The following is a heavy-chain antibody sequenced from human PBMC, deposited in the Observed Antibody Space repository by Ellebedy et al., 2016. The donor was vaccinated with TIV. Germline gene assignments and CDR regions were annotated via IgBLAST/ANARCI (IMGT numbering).Heavy chain of an antibody. CDR2: IKQDGSEK. CDR3: AGRAYNWNDGSLFDY. D-gene: IGHD1-1*01. J-gene: IGHJ4*02. CDR1: GFTFSSYW. V-gene: IGHV3-7*03. Sequence: GGSLRLSCAASGFTFSSYWMSWVRQAPGKGLEWVANIKQDGSEKYYVDSVKGRFTISRDNAKNSLYRQMTSLRAEDTAVHYCAGRAYNWNDGSLFDYWGQGTLVTVSS.